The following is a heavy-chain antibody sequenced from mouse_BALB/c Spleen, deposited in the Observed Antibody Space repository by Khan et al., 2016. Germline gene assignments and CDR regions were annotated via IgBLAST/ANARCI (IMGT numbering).Heavy chain of an antibody. D-gene: IGHD2-14*01. CDR1: GYTFTNYG. J-gene: IGHJ4*01. V-gene: IGHV9-3-1*01. CDR2: INTYTGEP. CDR3: ATYDRYDDYAMDY. Sequence: QVQLQQSGPELKKPGETVKISCKASGYTFTNYGMNWVKQAPGKGLKWMGWINTYTGEPTYADDFKGRFAFSLETSASTAYLQINNLKNEDTATYFCATYDRYDDYAMDYWGQGTSVTVSS.